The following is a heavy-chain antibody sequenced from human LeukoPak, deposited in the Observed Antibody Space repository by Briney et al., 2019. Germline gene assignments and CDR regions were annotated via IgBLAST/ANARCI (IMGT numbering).Heavy chain of an antibody. D-gene: IGHD2-15*01. CDR1: GFTFSNAW. CDR3: ATAPSGDYGDF. V-gene: IGHV3-23*01. Sequence: GGSLRLSCAASGFTFSNAWMSWVRQAPGKGLEWVSGISGTGGTPYYADSVKGRFTISRDNSKNTLYLQMNRLRAEDTAIYYCATAPSGDYGDFWGQGTLVTVSS. CDR2: ISGTGGTP. J-gene: IGHJ4*02.